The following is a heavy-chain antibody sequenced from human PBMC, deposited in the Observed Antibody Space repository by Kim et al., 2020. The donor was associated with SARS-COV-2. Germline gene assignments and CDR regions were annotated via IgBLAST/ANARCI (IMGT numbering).Heavy chain of an antibody. CDR2: IKDDGSST. Sequence: GGSLRLSCAASGFIFSSCWMYWVRQAPGKGLVWVSRIKDDGSSTTYADSVKGRFNISRDNAKNTVYLQMNSLRAEDTALYYCASMGGCCIGGNSWGQGTLVTVSS. V-gene: IGHV3-74*01. CDR1: GFIFSSCW. J-gene: IGHJ4*02. D-gene: IGHD3-16*01. CDR3: ASMGGCCIGGNS.